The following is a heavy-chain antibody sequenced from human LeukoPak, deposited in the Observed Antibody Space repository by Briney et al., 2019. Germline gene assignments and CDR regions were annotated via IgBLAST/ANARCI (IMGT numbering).Heavy chain of an antibody. CDR2: IYSGGTT. D-gene: IGHD6-13*01. CDR3: AREEIAAALKY. V-gene: IGHV3-53*01. Sequence: PGGSLRLSCAASGFTFSSYAMSWVRQAPGKGLEWVSVIYSGGTTYYADSVKGRFTISRDNSKNTLYLQMTSLTAEDTAVYYCAREEIAAALKYWGQGTLVTVSS. J-gene: IGHJ4*02. CDR1: GFTFSSYA.